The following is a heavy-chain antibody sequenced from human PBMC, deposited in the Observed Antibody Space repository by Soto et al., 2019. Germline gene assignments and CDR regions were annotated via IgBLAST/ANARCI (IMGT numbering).Heavy chain of an antibody. J-gene: IGHJ3*02. V-gene: IGHV3-23*01. Sequence: PGESLKISCAASGFTFSSYAMSWVRQAPGKGLEWVSAISGSGGSTYYADSVKGRFTISRDNSKNTLYLQMNSLRAEDTAVYYCAILVYDILTGYFSRPFDIWGQGTMVTVSS. CDR3: AILVYDILTGYFSRPFDI. CDR1: GFTFSSYA. CDR2: ISGSGGST. D-gene: IGHD3-9*01.